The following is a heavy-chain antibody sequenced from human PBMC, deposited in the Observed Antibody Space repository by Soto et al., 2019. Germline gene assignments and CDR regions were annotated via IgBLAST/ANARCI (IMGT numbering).Heavy chain of an antibody. CDR1: GGSISSGGYY. J-gene: IGHJ5*02. D-gene: IGHD2-15*01. V-gene: IGHV4-31*03. CDR3: ARVRYWSGGSCYPRFDP. CDR2: IYYSGST. Sequence: QVQLQESGPGLVKPSQTLSLTCTVSGGSISSGGYYWSWIRQPPGKGLEWIGYIYYSGSTYYNPSRQSRVTISVDTSKNQCSLKLSSVTAADTAVYYCARVRYWSGGSCYPRFDPWGQGTLVTVSS.